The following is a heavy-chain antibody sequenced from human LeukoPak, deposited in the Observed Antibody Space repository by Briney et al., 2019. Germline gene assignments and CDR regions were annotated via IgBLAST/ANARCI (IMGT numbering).Heavy chain of an antibody. V-gene: IGHV4-59*02. CDR2: VSYSGGT. Sequence: SEILSLTCTVSGASVSSHYWSWIRQPPGKGLEWIGYVSYSGGTNYNPSLKSRVTISLDTSKDQFSLRLNSVTAADTAVYYCARLSTYYDFWSPLDYWGQGTLVTVSS. CDR3: ARLSTYYDFWSPLDY. J-gene: IGHJ4*02. D-gene: IGHD3-3*01. CDR1: GASVSSHY.